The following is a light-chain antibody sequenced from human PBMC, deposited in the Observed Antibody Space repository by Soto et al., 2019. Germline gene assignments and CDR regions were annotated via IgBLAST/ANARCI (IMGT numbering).Light chain of an antibody. V-gene: IGKV1-39*01. CDR2: AAS. CDR3: QQSNSSPYT. Sequence: DIQMTQSPSSLSASVGDRVTITCRASQSIGRYLHWYQQKPGQAPNLLISAASSLQSGVPSRFSGSGSGTDFTLTISSLQPEDFATYYCQQSNSSPYTFGQGTKLEI. CDR1: QSIGRY. J-gene: IGKJ2*01.